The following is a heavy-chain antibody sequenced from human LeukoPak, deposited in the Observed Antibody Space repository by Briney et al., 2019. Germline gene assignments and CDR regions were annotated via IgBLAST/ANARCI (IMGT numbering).Heavy chain of an antibody. D-gene: IGHD3-16*01. CDR2: IIPIFGTA. CDR3: ASWGGVSTFDAFDI. Sequence: GASVKVSCKASGGTFSSYAISWVRQAPGQGLEWMGGIIPIFGTANYAQKFQGRVTITADKSTSTAYVELSSLRSEDTAVYYCASWGGVSTFDAFDIWGQGTMVTVSS. J-gene: IGHJ3*02. CDR1: GGTFSSYA. V-gene: IGHV1-69*06.